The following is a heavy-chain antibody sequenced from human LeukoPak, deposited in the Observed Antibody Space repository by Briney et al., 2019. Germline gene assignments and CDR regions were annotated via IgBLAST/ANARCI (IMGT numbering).Heavy chain of an antibody. Sequence: GGSLRLSCAASGFTFSSYAIYWVRQAPGKGLEWVSGISGSGGSTYFADSVKGRFAISRDNSRNTVYLQMNSLRAEDTAVYYCAKTTTGYSSGRYPGWPVDYWGQGTLVTVSS. D-gene: IGHD6-19*01. V-gene: IGHV3-23*01. CDR1: GFTFSSYA. CDR2: ISGSGGST. CDR3: AKTTTGYSSGRYPGWPVDY. J-gene: IGHJ4*02.